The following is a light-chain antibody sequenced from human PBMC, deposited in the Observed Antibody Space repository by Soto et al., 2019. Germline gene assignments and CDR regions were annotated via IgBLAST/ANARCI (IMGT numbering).Light chain of an antibody. CDR1: QGISSY. CDR3: QQLNSYPRT. V-gene: IGKV1-9*01. Sequence: DIQLTQSPSFLSASVGDRVTITCRASQGISSYLTWYQQNPGKAPKLLIYAASTLQRGVPSRFSGSGSGTEFTLTISSLQPEDFGTYYCQQLNSYPRTFGQGTKVEIK. CDR2: AAS. J-gene: IGKJ1*01.